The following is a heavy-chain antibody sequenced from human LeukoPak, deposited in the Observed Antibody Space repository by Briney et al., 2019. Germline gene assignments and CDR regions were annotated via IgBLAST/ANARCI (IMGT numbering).Heavy chain of an antibody. V-gene: IGHV4-38-2*02. CDR2: IYHSGST. J-gene: IGHJ3*02. CDR1: GYSISSGYY. D-gene: IGHD3-16*01. Sequence: SETLSLTCTVSGYSISSGYYWGLIRQPPGEGLGWIGSIYHSGSTYYNPSLKSRVTISVDTSKNQFSLPLRSVTCADTAVYYCARVERFGSILDACDTWGGGTMGTVSS. CDR3: ARVERFGSILDACDT.